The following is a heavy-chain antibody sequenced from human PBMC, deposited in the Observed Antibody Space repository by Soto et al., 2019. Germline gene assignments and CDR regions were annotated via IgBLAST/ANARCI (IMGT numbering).Heavy chain of an antibody. CDR2: IIPIFGTA. Sequence: QVQLVQSGAEVKKPGSSVKVSCKASGGTFSSYAISWVRQAPGQGLEWMGGIIPIFGTANYAQKFQGRGTXTXXXSXXTAYTELSSLRSENTAVYYCARHVPAAGYYYGMDVWGQGTTVTVSS. J-gene: IGHJ6*02. D-gene: IGHD2-2*01. CDR3: ARHVPAAGYYYGMDV. V-gene: IGHV1-69*05. CDR1: GGTFSSYA.